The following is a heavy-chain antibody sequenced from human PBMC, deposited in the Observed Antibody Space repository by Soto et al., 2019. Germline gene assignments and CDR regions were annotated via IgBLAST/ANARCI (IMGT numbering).Heavy chain of an antibody. Sequence: ASVKVSCKASGYTFTSYGISWVRQAPGQGLEWMGWISAYNGNTNYAQKLQGRVTMTTDTSTSTAYMELRSLRSDDTAVYYCARGPLEQWLVLYYYYYGMDVWGQGTTVTVSS. D-gene: IGHD6-19*01. J-gene: IGHJ6*02. CDR2: ISAYNGNT. CDR3: ARGPLEQWLVLYYYYYGMDV. CDR1: GYTFTSYG. V-gene: IGHV1-18*01.